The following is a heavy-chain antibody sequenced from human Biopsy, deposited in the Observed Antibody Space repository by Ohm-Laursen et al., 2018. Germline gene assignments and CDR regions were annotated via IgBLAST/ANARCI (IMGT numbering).Heavy chain of an antibody. CDR1: GGSIYNFF. CDR3: ARVGVGAPSIDYFDS. V-gene: IGHV4-59*01. Sequence: GTLSLTCTVSGGSIYNFFWSWIRQPPGKGLEWIGYIYYSGSTNYNPSLKSRVTISVGRSKNHFSLELSSVTAADTAVYYCARVGVGAPSIDYFDSWGQGALVTVSS. D-gene: IGHD1-26*01. CDR2: IYYSGST. J-gene: IGHJ4*02.